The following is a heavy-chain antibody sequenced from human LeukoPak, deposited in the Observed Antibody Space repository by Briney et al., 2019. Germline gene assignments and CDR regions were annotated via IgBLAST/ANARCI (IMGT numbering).Heavy chain of an antibody. V-gene: IGHV3-21*01. Sequence: GGSLRLSCAASGFTFSSYSMNWVRPAPGKGLEWVSSISSSSSYIYYADSVKGRFTISRDNAKNSLYLQMNSLRAEDTAVYYCVRDPAPYSSSWFFDYWGQGTLVTVSS. D-gene: IGHD6-13*01. CDR1: GFTFSSYS. J-gene: IGHJ4*02. CDR2: ISSSSSYI. CDR3: VRDPAPYSSSWFFDY.